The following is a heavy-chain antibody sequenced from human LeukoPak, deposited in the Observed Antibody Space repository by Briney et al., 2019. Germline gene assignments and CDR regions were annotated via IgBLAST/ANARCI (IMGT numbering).Heavy chain of an antibody. CDR1: GFTFDDYA. J-gene: IGHJ6*03. V-gene: IGHV3-43D*03. Sequence: GGSLRLSCAASGFTFDDYAMHWVRQAPGKGLEWVSLISWDGGSTHYADSVKGRFTISRDNSKNSLYLQMNSLRAEDTALYYCAKDMGYYYYMDVWGKGTTVTVYS. D-gene: IGHD3-16*01. CDR3: AKDMGYYYYMDV. CDR2: ISWDGGST.